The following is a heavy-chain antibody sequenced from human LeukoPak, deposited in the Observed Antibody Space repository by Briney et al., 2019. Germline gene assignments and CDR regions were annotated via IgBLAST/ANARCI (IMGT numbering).Heavy chain of an antibody. CDR2: IKQDGSEK. J-gene: IGHJ3*02. D-gene: IGHD3-10*01. CDR1: GFTFSSYW. Sequence: RTGGSLRLSCAASGFTFSSYWMSWVRQAPGKGLEWVANIKQDGSEKYYMDSVKGRFTISRDNAKNSLYLQMSNLRAEDTAVYYCAPPPYTGSGSGIWGQGTMVTVSS. CDR3: APPPYTGSGSGI. V-gene: IGHV3-7*03.